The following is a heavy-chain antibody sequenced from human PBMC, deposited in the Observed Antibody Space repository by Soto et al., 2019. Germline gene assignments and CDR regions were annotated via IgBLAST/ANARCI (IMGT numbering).Heavy chain of an antibody. V-gene: IGHV3-33*01. Sequence: GGSLRLSCAASGFTFSSYGMHWVRQAPGKGLEWVAVIWYDGSNKYYADSVKGRFTISRDNSKNTLYLQMNSLRAEDTAVYYCARRRGYYYYYMDVWGKGTTVTVSS. J-gene: IGHJ6*03. CDR2: IWYDGSNK. D-gene: IGHD4-17*01. CDR3: ARRRGYYYYYMDV. CDR1: GFTFSSYG.